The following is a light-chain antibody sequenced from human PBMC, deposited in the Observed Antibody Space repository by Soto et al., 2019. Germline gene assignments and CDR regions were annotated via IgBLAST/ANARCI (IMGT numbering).Light chain of an antibody. Sequence: DIVMTQTPLSSPVSLGQPASISCRSSQSLVHSDGNTYLSWLHQRPGQPPRLLIYKTWNRFSGAPDRFSGSVAGTDFSLKTSRVEAEDVAVYYCMKGTQLWTFGEGTKVDI. CDR3: MKGTQLWT. CDR1: QSLVHSDGNTY. V-gene: IGKV2-24*01. J-gene: IGKJ1*01. CDR2: KTW.